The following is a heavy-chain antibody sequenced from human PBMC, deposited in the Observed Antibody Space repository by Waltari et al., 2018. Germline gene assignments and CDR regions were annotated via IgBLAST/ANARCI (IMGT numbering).Heavy chain of an antibody. J-gene: IGHJ4*01. CDR3: VRQGYCSRSGCQTWAWD. V-gene: IGHV4-34*01. D-gene: IGHD2-2*01. CDR2: INHSGST. Sequence: QVQLQQWGAGLLKPSETLSLTCAVYGGSFSGYYWSWIRQPPGKGLEWIGEINHSGSTNYNPSLKSRVTISVDKSKNQFSLKLTSVTAADTAVYYCVRQGYCSRSGCQTWAWDWGQEPWSLSPQ. CDR1: GGSFSGYY.